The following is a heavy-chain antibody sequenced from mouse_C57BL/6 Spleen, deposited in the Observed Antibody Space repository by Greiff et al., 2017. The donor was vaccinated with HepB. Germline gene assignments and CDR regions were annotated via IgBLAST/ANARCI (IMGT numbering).Heavy chain of an antibody. J-gene: IGHJ2*01. Sequence: QVQLQQPGAELVMPGASVKLSCKASGYTFTSYWMHWVKQRPGQGLEWIGEIDPSDSYTNYNQKFKGKSTLTVDKSSSTAYMQLSSLTSEDSAVYYCARGPNYFDYWGQGTTLTVSS. V-gene: IGHV1-69*01. CDR3: ARGPNYFDY. CDR1: GYTFTSYW. CDR2: IDPSDSYT.